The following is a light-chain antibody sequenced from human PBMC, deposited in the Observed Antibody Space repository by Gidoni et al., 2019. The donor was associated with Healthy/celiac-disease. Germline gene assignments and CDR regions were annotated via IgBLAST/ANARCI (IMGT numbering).Light chain of an antibody. CDR3: QTWGTGIRV. J-gene: IGLJ2*01. Sequence: QPVLPPSPSAAAPLGASVKLTCTLSSGHSSYAIAWHQQQPEKGPRYLMKLNSDGSHSKGGGIPGRFSGSSSGAERYLTISSLQSEDEAYYYCQTWGTGIRVFGGGTKLTVL. CDR2: LNSDGSH. V-gene: IGLV4-69*01. CDR1: SGHSSYA.